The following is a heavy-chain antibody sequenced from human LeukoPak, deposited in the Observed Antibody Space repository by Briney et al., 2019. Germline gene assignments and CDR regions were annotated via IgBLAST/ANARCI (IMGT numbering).Heavy chain of an antibody. CDR1: GFTFSSYG. CDR2: ISSSGIFI. V-gene: IGHV3-21*01. CDR3: ARSQKSRFGELLRPFDY. J-gene: IGHJ4*02. D-gene: IGHD3-10*02. Sequence: GGSLRLSCAASGFTFSSYGMHWVRQAPGKGLEWVSSISSSGIFIFYADSVKGRFTISRDNAKNSLYLQMNSLKAEDTAVYYCARSQKSRFGELLRPFDYWGQGTLLTVSS.